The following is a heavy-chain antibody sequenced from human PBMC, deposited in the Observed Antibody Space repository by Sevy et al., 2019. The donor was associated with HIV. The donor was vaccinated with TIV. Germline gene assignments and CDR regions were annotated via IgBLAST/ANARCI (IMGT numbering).Heavy chain of an antibody. CDR1: GYTLIDLS. V-gene: IGHV1-24*01. J-gene: IGHJ4*02. Sequence: ASVKVSCKVSGYTLIDLSMHWVRQAPGKGLDGMGGFDPENGKTIYAQKLQGRLTMTEEPSTDSAYMELNNLRSDDTAEYYCATDLWFYYGDFRGFWGQGTLVTVSS. CDR2: FDPENGKT. CDR3: ATDLWFYYGDFRGF. D-gene: IGHD4-17*01.